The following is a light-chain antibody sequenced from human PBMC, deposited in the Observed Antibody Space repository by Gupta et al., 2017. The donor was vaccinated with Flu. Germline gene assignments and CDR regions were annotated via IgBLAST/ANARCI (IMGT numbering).Light chain of an antibody. CDR1: KNIEGY. CDR2: VAS. CDR3: RQPRKNPLCS. V-gene: IGKV1-9*01. Sequence: SLREASVSDRRTSTCRGKKNIEGYLEWCKQKPWRAPKLLIYVASNWQNGVTERFSGSGCGKKLALTSSRREEEDFGAYYSRQPRKNPLCSFGQGTKVENK. J-gene: IGKJ1*01.